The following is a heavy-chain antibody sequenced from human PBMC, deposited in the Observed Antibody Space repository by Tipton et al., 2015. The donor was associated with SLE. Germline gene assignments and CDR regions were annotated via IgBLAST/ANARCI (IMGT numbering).Heavy chain of an antibody. J-gene: IGHJ3*02. Sequence: SLRLSCAASGFTFSSYGMHWVRQAPGKGLEWVAVIWYDGSNKYYADSVKGRFTISRDNSKNTLYLQMNSLRAEDTAMYYCAKGGGGSQGAFDIWGQGTMVTVSS. CDR1: GFTFSSYG. D-gene: IGHD3-10*01. CDR3: AKGGGGSQGAFDI. V-gene: IGHV3-30*18. CDR2: IWYDGSNK.